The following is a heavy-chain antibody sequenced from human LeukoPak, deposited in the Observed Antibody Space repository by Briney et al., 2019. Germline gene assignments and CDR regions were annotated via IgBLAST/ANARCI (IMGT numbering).Heavy chain of an antibody. D-gene: IGHD2-2*01. CDR1: GFTFSSYA. V-gene: IGHV3-23*01. CDR3: ARVPAAFLNYCMDV. CDR2: ISGSGGST. J-gene: IGHJ6*03. Sequence: GGSLRLSCAASGFTFSSYAMSWVRQAPGKGLEWVSAISGSGGSTYYADSVKGRFTISRDNSKNTLYLQMNSLRAEDTAVYYCARVPAAFLNYCMDVWGKGTTVTVSS.